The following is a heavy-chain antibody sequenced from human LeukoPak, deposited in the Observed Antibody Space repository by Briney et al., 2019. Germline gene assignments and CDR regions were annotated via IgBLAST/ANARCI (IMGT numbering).Heavy chain of an antibody. Sequence: GESLQISCRGSGYYFNSYWIAWVRQMPGKGLEWMGIIYPGDSETTYSPSFQGQVTISADKALTTAYLQWNSLKASDTAMYYCARAYGSGKHYYYYLDVWGKGTTVTISS. CDR1: GYYFNSYW. D-gene: IGHD3-10*01. CDR3: ARAYGSGKHYYYYLDV. J-gene: IGHJ6*03. CDR2: IYPGDSET. V-gene: IGHV5-51*01.